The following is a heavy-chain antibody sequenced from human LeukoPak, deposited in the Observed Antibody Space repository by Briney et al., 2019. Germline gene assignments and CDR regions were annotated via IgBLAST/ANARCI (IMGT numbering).Heavy chain of an antibody. Sequence: ASVKVSCKASGYTVTRYSMLWVRQAPGQQREGLGWFNPNSGGTNYAQKFQGRVTMTRDTSISTAYMELSRLRSDDTAVYYCARDMDYYDILTGGDYWGQGTLVTVSS. CDR2: FNPNSGGT. D-gene: IGHD3-9*01. V-gene: IGHV1-2*02. CDR3: ARDMDYYDILTGGDY. CDR1: GYTVTRYS. J-gene: IGHJ4*02.